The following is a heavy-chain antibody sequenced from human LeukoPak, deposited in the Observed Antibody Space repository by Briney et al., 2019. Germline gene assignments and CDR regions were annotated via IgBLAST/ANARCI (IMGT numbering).Heavy chain of an antibody. D-gene: IGHD3-16*01. CDR3: ENRHALTFGEVTNP. CDR1: GFTFSSYA. V-gene: IGHV3-23*01. CDR2: ISGSGGST. J-gene: IGHJ5*02. Sequence: GGSLRLSCAASGFTFSSYAMSWVRQAPGKGLEWVSAISGSGGSTYYADSVKGRFTISRDNSKNTLYLQMNSLRAEDTSVYYCENRHALTFGEVTNPWGQGTLGTASS.